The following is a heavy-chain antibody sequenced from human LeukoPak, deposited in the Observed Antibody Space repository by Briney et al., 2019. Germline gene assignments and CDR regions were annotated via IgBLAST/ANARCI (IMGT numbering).Heavy chain of an antibody. J-gene: IGHJ3*02. D-gene: IGHD3-3*01. Sequence: ASVKVSCKASGYTFTSYDINWVRQATGQGLEWMGWMNPNSGNTGYAQKFQGRVTMARNTSISTAYMELSSLRSEDTAVYYCARAGFGKDAFDIWGQGTMVTVSS. CDR1: GYTFTSYD. V-gene: IGHV1-8*01. CDR2: MNPNSGNT. CDR3: ARAGFGKDAFDI.